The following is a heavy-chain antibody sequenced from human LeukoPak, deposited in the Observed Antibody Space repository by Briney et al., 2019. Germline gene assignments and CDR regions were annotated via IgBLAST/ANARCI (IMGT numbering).Heavy chain of an antibody. CDR1: EGTYSSYA. V-gene: IGHV1-69*01. Sequence: SVKVSGKASEGTYSSYAISWVRQAPGQGLEWMGGIIPIFGTANYAQKFQGRVTFTADESTSTAYMELSSLRSDDTAVYYCARVAYGGNPEYFQHWGQGTLVTVSS. J-gene: IGHJ1*01. CDR3: ARVAYGGNPEYFQH. CDR2: IIPIFGTA. D-gene: IGHD4-23*01.